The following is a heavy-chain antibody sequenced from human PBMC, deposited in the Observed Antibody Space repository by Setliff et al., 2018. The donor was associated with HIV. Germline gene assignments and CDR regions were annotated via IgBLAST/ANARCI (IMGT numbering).Heavy chain of an antibody. V-gene: IGHV4-4*07. CDR3: ARDPSDGYGHFDY. Sequence: SETLSLTCTVSGGSLSSYYWGWFRQPAGKGLEWIGRFTNRGSTDYNPSLKSRVTISIDRSRNQFSLKLSAVTAADTAVYFCARDPSDGYGHFDYWGQGALVTVSS. CDR2: FTNRGST. CDR1: GGSLSSYY. J-gene: IGHJ4*02. D-gene: IGHD5-18*01.